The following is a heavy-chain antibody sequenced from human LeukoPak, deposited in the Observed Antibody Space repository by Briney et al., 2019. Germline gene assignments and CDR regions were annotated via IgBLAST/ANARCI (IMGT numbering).Heavy chain of an antibody. D-gene: IGHD5-24*01. CDR3: AKENRERDFDY. Sequence: GGSLRLSCAASGFTFNSYAMHWVRQAPGKGLEWVAVISYDGSNKYYADSVKGRFTISRDNSKNTLYLQVNSLRAEDTAVYYCAKENRERDFDYWGQGTLVTVSS. J-gene: IGHJ4*02. CDR2: ISYDGSNK. CDR1: GFTFNSYA. V-gene: IGHV3-30*18.